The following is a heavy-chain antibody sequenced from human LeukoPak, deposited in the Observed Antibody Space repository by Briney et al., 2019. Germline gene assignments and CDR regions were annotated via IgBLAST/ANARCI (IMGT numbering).Heavy chain of an antibody. V-gene: IGHV4-61*01. CDR2: IYYSGST. D-gene: IGHD2-15*01. CDR1: GGSVSSGSYY. J-gene: IGHJ5*02. Sequence: SETLSLTCTVSGGSVSSGSYYWSWIRQPPGKGLEWSGYIYYSGSTNYNPSLKSRVTISVDTSKNQFSLKLSSVTAADTAVYYCARDFVVVVAATVQNWFDPWGQGTLVTVSS. CDR3: ARDFVVVVAATVQNWFDP.